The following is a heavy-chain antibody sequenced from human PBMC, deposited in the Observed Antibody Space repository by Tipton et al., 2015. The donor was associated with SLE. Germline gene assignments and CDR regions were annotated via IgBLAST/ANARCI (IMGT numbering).Heavy chain of an antibody. D-gene: IGHD3-22*01. J-gene: IGHJ4*02. V-gene: IGHV4-61*09. CDR3: ERDPFRGYIYDTTGHVL. Sequence: TLSLTCTVSGDSISRGNYYWAWIRHPAGKGLEWIGHIYTSGTTDYNPSLKSRVTISLDRSQNQFSLILNSVTAADTAMYYCERDPFRGYIYDTTGHVLWGPGMLVTVSS. CDR1: GDSISRGNYY. CDR2: IYTSGTT.